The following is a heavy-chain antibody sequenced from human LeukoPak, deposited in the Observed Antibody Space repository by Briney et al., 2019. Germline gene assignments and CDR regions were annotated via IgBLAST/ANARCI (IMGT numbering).Heavy chain of an antibody. J-gene: IGHJ3*02. Sequence: SETLSLTCTVSGGSISSSSFHWGWIRQPPGKGLEWIGSIYYSGRTYYSPSLKSRVTISVDTSNNQFSLKLSSVTAADTAVYFCSRVHKAFDGARDAFDIWGQGTMVTVSS. CDR3: SRVHKAFDGARDAFDI. CDR1: GGSISSSSFH. D-gene: IGHD3-10*01. V-gene: IGHV4-39*02. CDR2: IYYSGRT.